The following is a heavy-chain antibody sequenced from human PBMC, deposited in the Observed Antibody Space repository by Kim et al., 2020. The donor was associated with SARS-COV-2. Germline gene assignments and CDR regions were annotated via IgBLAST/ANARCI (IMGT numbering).Heavy chain of an antibody. CDR3: AKANRGRPFYYFDY. Sequence: GGSLRLSCAASGFTFSSYAMSWVRQAPGKGLEWVSAISGSGGSTYYADSVKGRFTISRDKSKNTLYLQMNSLRAEDTAVYYCAKANRGRPFYYFDYWGQGSLVTVSS. D-gene: IGHD7-27*01. V-gene: IGHV3-23*01. J-gene: IGHJ4*02. CDR1: GFTFSSYA. CDR2: ISGSGGST.